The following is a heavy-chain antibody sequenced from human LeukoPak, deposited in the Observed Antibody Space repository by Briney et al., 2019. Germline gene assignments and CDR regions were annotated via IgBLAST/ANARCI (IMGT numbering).Heavy chain of an antibody. J-gene: IGHJ4*02. CDR1: GYTFTGYY. V-gene: IGHV1-2*06. CDR2: INPNSGGT. Sequence: GASVKVSCKASGYTFTGYYMHWVRQAPGQGLEWMGRINPNSGGTNYAQKFQGRVTITRDTSASTAYMELSSLRSEDTAVYYCARGRGIAAAGPHFDYWGQGTLVTVSS. D-gene: IGHD6-13*01. CDR3: ARGRGIAAAGPHFDY.